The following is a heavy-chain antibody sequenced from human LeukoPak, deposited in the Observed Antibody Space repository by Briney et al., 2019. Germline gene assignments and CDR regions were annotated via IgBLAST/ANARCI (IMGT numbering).Heavy chain of an antibody. J-gene: IGHJ3*02. Sequence: PGGSLGLSCAASGFTFSSYAMNWVRQAPGKGLGWVSSISHSGSISYADSVKGRFTISRDNSKNTLYLQMSSLRAEDTAIYYCAKELTERWLIDAFDIWGQGTVVTVSS. CDR1: GFTFSSYA. V-gene: IGHV3-23*01. D-gene: IGHD6-19*01. CDR3: AKELTERWLIDAFDI. CDR2: ISHSGSI.